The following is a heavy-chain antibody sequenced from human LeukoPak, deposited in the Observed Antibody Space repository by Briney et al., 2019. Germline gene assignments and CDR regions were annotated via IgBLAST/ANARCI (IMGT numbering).Heavy chain of an antibody. CDR1: GFTFSSYA. J-gene: IGHJ4*02. V-gene: IGHV3-21*01. D-gene: IGHD3-10*01. CDR3: ARDPDYYGSGTYYNHYFDF. CDR2: ISRTSSYI. Sequence: GGSLRLSCAASGFTFSSYAMHWVRQAPGKGLEWVSSISRTSSYIYYADSVKGRFTISRDNAKNSLFLQMNSLRAEDTAVYYCARDPDYYGSGTYYNHYFDFWGQGTLVTVSS.